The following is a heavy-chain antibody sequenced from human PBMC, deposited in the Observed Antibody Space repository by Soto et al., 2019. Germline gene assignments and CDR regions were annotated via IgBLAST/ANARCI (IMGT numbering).Heavy chain of an antibody. J-gene: IGHJ4*02. CDR3: AADDASNGSGEFDY. D-gene: IGHD3-10*01. Sequence: EVQLVEAGGGFVEPGGSLSLSCAASGFTFSSACLRWFRQAPGKGLEWIGLIKSKTSGETTDYAAHVKGRFTIAREDSKTTTELHMSSLRTEDTAMFFCAADDASNGSGEFDYWGQGTLVTVSS. V-gene: IGHV3-15*01. CDR2: IKSKTSGETT. CDR1: GFTFSSAC.